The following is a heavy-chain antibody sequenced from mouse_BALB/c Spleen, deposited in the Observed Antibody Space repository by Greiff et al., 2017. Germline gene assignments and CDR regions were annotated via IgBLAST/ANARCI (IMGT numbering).Heavy chain of an antibody. D-gene: IGHD4-1*01. J-gene: IGHJ2*01. CDR3: ARDAGGSFDY. CDR1: GFTFSSYA. CDR2: ISSGGST. Sequence: EVMLVESGGGLVKPGGSLKLSCAASGFTFSSYAMSWVRQTPEKRLEWVASISSGGSTYYPDSVTGRFTISRDNARNILYLQMSSLRSEDTAMYYCARDAGGSFDYWGQGTTLTVSS. V-gene: IGHV5-6-5*01.